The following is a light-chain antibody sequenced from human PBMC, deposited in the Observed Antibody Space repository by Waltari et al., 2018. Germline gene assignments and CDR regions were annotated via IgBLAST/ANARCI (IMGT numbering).Light chain of an antibody. CDR2: EDN. CDR1: GLPTQY. J-gene: IGLJ2*01. CDR3: YSTDITGNRGI. Sequence: ELTQPPSVSVSPGQTARITCSGDGLPTQYAYWYQHKSGQAPVLVVYEDNKRPSGIPERISGSSSGTVATLTIDGAQVEDEGDYYCYSTDITGNRGIFGGGTRLTVL. V-gene: IGLV3-10*01.